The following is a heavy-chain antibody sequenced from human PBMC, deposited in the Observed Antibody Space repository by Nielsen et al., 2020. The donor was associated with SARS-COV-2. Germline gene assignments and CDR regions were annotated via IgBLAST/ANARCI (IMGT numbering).Heavy chain of an antibody. CDR1: GFTFSSHT. D-gene: IGHD4-23*01. V-gene: IGHV3-48*01. CDR3: ARHLRWSPGHYSDY. Sequence: GGSLRLSCAASGFTFSSHTMTWVRQAPGKGLEWVAHISSGGGTIYYSDSVRGRFTISRDNAKNSLYLQMNRLRAEDTALYYCARHLRWSPGHYSDYWGQGSLVIVSS. CDR2: ISSGGGTI. J-gene: IGHJ4*02.